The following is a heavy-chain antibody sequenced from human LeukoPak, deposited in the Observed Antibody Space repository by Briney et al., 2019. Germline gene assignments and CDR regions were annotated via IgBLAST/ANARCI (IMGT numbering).Heavy chain of an antibody. Sequence: PSETLSFTCTVSGGSISSSSYYWGWIRQPPGKGLEWIGSIYYSGSTYYNPSLKSRVTISVDTSKNQFSLKLSSVTAADTAVYYCARQTLRRITIFGVVALDAFDIWGQGTMVTVSS. J-gene: IGHJ3*02. CDR3: ARQTLRRITIFGVVALDAFDI. V-gene: IGHV4-39*01. D-gene: IGHD3-3*01. CDR1: GGSISSSSYY. CDR2: IYYSGST.